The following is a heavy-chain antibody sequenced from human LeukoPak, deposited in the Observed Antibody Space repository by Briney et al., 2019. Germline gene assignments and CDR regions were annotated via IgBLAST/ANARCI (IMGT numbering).Heavy chain of an antibody. J-gene: IGHJ3*02. Sequence: PSGTLSLTCTVSGGSISSYYWSWIRQPPGKGLEWIGYIYYSGSTNYNPSLKSRVTISVDTSKNQFSLKLSSVTAADTAVYYCAREGDDAFDIWGQGTMVTVSS. CDR3: AREGDDAFDI. CDR1: GGSISSYY. CDR2: IYYSGST. V-gene: IGHV4-59*01. D-gene: IGHD3-10*01.